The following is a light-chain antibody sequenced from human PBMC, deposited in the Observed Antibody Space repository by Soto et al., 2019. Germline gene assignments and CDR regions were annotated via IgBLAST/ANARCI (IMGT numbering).Light chain of an antibody. CDR3: QQYGSSPRT. J-gene: IGKJ1*01. CDR1: QSVSSSY. Sequence: EIVLTQSPGTLSLSPGERATLSCRASQSVSSSYLAWYQQKPGQAPRLLIYGASSRATGIPDRFSGSESGTDFPLTISRLEPEDFAGYYCQQYGSSPRTCGQGTKVAIK. V-gene: IGKV3-20*01. CDR2: GAS.